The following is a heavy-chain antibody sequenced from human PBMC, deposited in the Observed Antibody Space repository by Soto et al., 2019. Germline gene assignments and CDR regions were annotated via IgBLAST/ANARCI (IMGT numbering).Heavy chain of an antibody. CDR2: VSLSETT. V-gene: IGHV4-4*07. CDR3: ARGMTPPGAPAWYYFDS. D-gene: IGHD2-8*02. Sequence: QVQLQESGPGLLKPSEALSLTCTVSGASITGTSYWSWIRQPAGKGLEWIWRVSLSETTNYNPFLRSRVTVSADVSKHQFSLRVTSVTAADTALYYCARGMTPPGAPAWYYFDSWCPGALGTVSS. CDR1: GASITGTSY. J-gene: IGHJ4*02.